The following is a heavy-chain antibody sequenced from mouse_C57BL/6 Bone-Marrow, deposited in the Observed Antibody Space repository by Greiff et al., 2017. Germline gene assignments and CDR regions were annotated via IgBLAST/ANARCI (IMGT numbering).Heavy chain of an antibody. Sequence: VQLQQSGAELVKPGASVKLSCKASGYTFTGYWMHWVKQRPGRGLEWIGRIDPSSGGTKYNEKFKSKATVTVDKPSSTAYMQISSRTSEDSAVYFCERDNYGYSYAYFDVWGTGTTVTVSS. V-gene: IGHV1-72*01. D-gene: IGHD1-1*01. CDR2: IDPSSGGT. CDR3: ERDNYGYSYAYFDV. J-gene: IGHJ1*03. CDR1: GYTFTGYW.